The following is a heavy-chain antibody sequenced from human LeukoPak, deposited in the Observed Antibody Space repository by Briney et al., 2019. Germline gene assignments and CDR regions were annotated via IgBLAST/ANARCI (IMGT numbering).Heavy chain of an antibody. D-gene: IGHD6-19*01. CDR1: GFTVNSNY. CDR3: VRGNGGWYY. Sequence: HAGGSLRLSCAASGFTVNSNYMSWVRQAPGKGLEWVSIIYSSGSAFYADSVKGRFTISRDNSKNTLYLQMNSLRAEDTAVYYCVRGNGGWYYWGQGTLVAVSS. J-gene: IGHJ4*02. CDR2: IYSSGSA. V-gene: IGHV3-66*01.